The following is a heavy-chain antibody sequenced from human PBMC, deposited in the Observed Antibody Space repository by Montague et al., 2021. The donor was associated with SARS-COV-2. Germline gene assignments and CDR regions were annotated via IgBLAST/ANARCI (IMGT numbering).Heavy chain of an antibody. V-gene: IGHV6-1*01. J-gene: IGHJ6*02. CDR2: TFYRTEWNY. Sequence: CAISGDSVFEHSRAWNGLRQYPSRGLDWLGRTFYRTEWNYHYADSVKSRITIDPDTSKNQVSLQLRSVTPEDTAVYFCARVIHLGRGMDVWGQGTTVTVSS. CDR3: ARVIHLGRGMDV. D-gene: IGHD7-27*01. CDR1: GDSVFEHSRA.